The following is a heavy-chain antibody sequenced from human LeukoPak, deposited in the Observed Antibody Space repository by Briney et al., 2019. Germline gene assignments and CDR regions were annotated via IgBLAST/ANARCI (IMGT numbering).Heavy chain of an antibody. V-gene: IGHV4-38-2*02. D-gene: IGHD2-15*01. CDR3: ARHRCSGGSCYPMNWFDP. CDR2: INHSGST. CDR1: GYSISSGYY. J-gene: IGHJ5*02. Sequence: SETLSLTCTVSGYSISSGYYWGWIRPPSGKGLEWVVEINHSGSTNYNPSLKSRVTISVDTSQNQFSLKLKSVTAADTAVYYCARHRCSGGSCYPMNWFDPWGQGTLVTVSS.